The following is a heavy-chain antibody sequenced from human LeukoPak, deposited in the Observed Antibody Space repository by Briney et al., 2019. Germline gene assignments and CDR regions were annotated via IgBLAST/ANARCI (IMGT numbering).Heavy chain of an antibody. Sequence: GGSLRLSCAASGFTFSSYWMHWVRQAPGKGLVWVSRINSDGSSTSYADSVKGRFTISRDNAKNTLYLQMNSLRVEDTAVYYCVKDFEPVSTRGDDFAYWASEPWSPSPQ. CDR3: VKDFEPVSTRGDDFAY. CDR1: GFTFSSYW. D-gene: IGHD3-9*01. J-gene: IGHJ4*01. CDR2: INSDGSST. V-gene: IGHV3-74*01.